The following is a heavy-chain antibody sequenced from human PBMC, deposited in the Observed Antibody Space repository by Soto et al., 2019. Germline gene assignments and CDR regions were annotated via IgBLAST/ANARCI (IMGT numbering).Heavy chain of an antibody. Sequence: PSEILCLSYAVSGGSISSGGCSWRWIRQPPGKGLEWIGYIYHSGSTYYNPSLKSRVTISVDRSKNQFSLKLSSVTAADTAVYYCARGPPLLWWSQGTLVTVSS. D-gene: IGHD2-21*01. CDR2: IYHSGST. CDR3: ARGPPLLW. CDR1: GGSISSGGCS. J-gene: IGHJ4*02. V-gene: IGHV4-30-2*01.